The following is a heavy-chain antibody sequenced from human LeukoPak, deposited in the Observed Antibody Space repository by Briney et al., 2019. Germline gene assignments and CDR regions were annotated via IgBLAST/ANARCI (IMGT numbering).Heavy chain of an antibody. CDR2: ISSSSSYI. CDR3: ARSVITIFGVLPHYMDV. Sequence: PGGSLRLSCAASGFTFSSYSMNWVRQAPGKGLEWVSSISSSSSYIYYADSVKGRFTISRDNAKNSLYLQMNSLRAEDTAVYYCARSVITIFGVLPHYMDVWGKGTTVTVSS. V-gene: IGHV3-21*01. D-gene: IGHD3-3*01. CDR1: GFTFSSYS. J-gene: IGHJ6*03.